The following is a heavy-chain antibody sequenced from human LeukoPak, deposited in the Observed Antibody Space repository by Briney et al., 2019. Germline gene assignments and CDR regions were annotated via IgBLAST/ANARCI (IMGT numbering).Heavy chain of an antibody. CDR2: ISAYNGNT. V-gene: IGHV1-18*01. CDR1: GYTFTSYG. Sequence: ASVKVSRKASGYTFTSYGISWLRQAPGQGLAWMGWISAYNGNTNYAQKLQGRVTMTTDTSTSTAYMELRSLRSDDTAVYYCARAPPSGSYYGGAFDYWGQGTLVTVSS. J-gene: IGHJ4*02. CDR3: ARAPPSGSYYGGAFDY. D-gene: IGHD1-26*01.